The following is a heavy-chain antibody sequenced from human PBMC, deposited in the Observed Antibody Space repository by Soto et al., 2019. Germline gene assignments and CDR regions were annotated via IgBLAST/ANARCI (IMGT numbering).Heavy chain of an antibody. Sequence: GXSVKVSCNAPVGTFSSYAISCVRQAPGQGLEWMGEIIPIFGTANYAQKFQGRVTITADESTSTAYMELSSLRSEDTAVYYCARYPSHCGGGSCPYYYYGIDVWGQGTTVTVSS. CDR1: VGTFSSYA. V-gene: IGHV1-69*13. D-gene: IGHD2-15*01. J-gene: IGHJ6*02. CDR2: IIPIFGTA. CDR3: ARYPSHCGGGSCPYYYYGIDV.